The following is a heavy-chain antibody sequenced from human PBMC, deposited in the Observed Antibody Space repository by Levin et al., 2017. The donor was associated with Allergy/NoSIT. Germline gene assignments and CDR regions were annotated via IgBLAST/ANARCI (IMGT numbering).Heavy chain of an antibody. CDR3: ARERAGYDEKFDY. CDR1: GFSFSSYG. CDR2: MWFDESNR. J-gene: IGHJ4*02. V-gene: IGHV3-33*01. D-gene: IGHD5-12*01. Sequence: GGSLRLSCAAAGFSFSSYGMHWVRQAPGKGLEWVAVMWFDESNRYYADSVRGRFSISRDNSKNTLYLQMNSLRAEDTAVYYCARERAGYDEKFDYWGQGTLVTVSS.